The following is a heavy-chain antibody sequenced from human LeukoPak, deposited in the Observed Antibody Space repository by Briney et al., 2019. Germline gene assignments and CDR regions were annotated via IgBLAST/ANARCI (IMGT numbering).Heavy chain of an antibody. CDR2: INSDGSST. D-gene: IGHD3-10*01. V-gene: IGHV3-74*01. CDR3: AQGHLWFGELLEGY. CDR1: GFTFSSYW. Sequence: GGSLRLSCAASGFTFSSYWMHWVRHAPGKGLVWVSRINSDGSSTSYADSVKGRFTISRDNAKNTLYLQMNSLRAEGTAVYYCAQGHLWFGELLEGYWGQGTLVTVSS. J-gene: IGHJ4*02.